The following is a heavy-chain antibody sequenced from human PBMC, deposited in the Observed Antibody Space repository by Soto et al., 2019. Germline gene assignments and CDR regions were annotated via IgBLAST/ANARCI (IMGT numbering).Heavy chain of an antibody. CDR3: ARDLDYYDNPSYWRKEDY. V-gene: IGHV3-53*01. CDR1: GFTVSSKY. CDR2: IYSGGST. Sequence: GGSLRLSCVVSGFTVSSKYMSWVRQAPGKGLEWVSLIYSGGSTYYADSVKGRFTISRDNSKNTVYLQMNSLRAEDTAVYYCARDLDYYDNPSYWRKEDYWGQGTLVTVSS. D-gene: IGHD3-22*01. J-gene: IGHJ4*02.